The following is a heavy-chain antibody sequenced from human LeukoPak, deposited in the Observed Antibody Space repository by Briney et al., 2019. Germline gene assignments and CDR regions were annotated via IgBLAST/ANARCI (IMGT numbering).Heavy chain of an antibody. V-gene: IGHV4-4*07. CDR1: GGSFSSYY. CDR3: ATGDGYNSFDY. Sequence: SETLSLTCTVSGGSFSSYYWSWIRQPAGKGLEWIGRIYTSGSTNYNSSLKGRVTMSVDTSKNQVSLKLSSVTAADTAVYYCATGDGYNSFDYWGQGTLVTVSS. J-gene: IGHJ4*02. CDR2: IYTSGST. D-gene: IGHD5-24*01.